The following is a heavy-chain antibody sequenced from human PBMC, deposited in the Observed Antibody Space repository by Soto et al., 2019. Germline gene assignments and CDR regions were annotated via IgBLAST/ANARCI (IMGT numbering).Heavy chain of an antibody. CDR3: ARDWVHLERRNCCCSMDV. D-gene: IGHD1-1*01. J-gene: IGHJ6*02. CDR2: IWYDGNNK. CDR1: GFTFSSYG. Sequence: QVQLVESGGGVVQPGRSLRLSCAASGFTFSSYGMHWVRQAPGKGLEWVAVIWYDGNNKYYADSVKGRFTISRDNSKNTLYVQMNSLRAEDTAVYYGARDWVHLERRNCCCSMDVWGQGTTVTVSS. V-gene: IGHV3-33*01.